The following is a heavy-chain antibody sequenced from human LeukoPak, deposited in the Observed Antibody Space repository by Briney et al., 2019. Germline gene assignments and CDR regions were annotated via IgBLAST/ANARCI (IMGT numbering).Heavy chain of an antibody. CDR2: RKQDGTPI. J-gene: IGHJ3*02. D-gene: IGHD2-2*01. V-gene: IGHV3-7*01. Sequence: GRPLRLSCGASGFTLSNYRVRGVRPAPAKGLEWVTNRKQDGTPIYCADSVKGRFTLTRDNPEHSLYLQMNSLGAEDTAGDYCARFNTSPGHALDIWGQGTMVTVSS. CDR1: GFTLSNYR. CDR3: ARFNTSPGHALDI.